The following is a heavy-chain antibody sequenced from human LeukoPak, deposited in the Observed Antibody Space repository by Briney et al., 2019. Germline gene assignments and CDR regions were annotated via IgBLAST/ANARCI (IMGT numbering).Heavy chain of an antibody. Sequence: QTGGSLRLSCAASGFTFSSYAMSWVRQAPGKGLEWVSGFSGSGDSTYYADSVKGRFTISRDNSKNTLYLQMNSLRAEDTAVYYCAKDLGDGYNYYYFDYWGQGTLVTVSS. V-gene: IGHV3-23*01. CDR2: FSGSGDST. CDR3: AKDLGDGYNYYYFDY. D-gene: IGHD5-12*01. CDR1: GFTFSSYA. J-gene: IGHJ4*02.